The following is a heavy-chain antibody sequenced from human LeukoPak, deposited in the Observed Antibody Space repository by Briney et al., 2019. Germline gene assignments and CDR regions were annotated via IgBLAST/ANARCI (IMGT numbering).Heavy chain of an antibody. V-gene: IGHV4-30-4*08. J-gene: IGHJ4*02. Sequence: SQTLSLTCTVSGGSISSRDYYWSWIRQPPGKGLEWIGYIYYSGSTYYNPSLKSRVTISVDTSKNQFSLKLSSVTAADTAVYYCARVLCSGGSCYFDYWGQGTLVTVSS. CDR2: IYYSGST. CDR1: GGSISSRDYY. D-gene: IGHD2-15*01. CDR3: ARVLCSGGSCYFDY.